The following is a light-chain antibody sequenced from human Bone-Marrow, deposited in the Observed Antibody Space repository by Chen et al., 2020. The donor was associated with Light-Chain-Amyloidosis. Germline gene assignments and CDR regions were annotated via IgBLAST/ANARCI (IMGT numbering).Light chain of an antibody. Sequence: SYELTQPPSVSVSPGQTASITCSGDDLPTKYAYWYQQKPGQAPVLVIHRDTEGPSGISERFSGSSSGTTATVTISGVQAEDEADYHCQSADSSGTYEVIFGGGTKLTVL. J-gene: IGLJ2*01. V-gene: IGLV3-25*03. CDR1: DLPTKY. CDR3: QSADSSGTYEVI. CDR2: RDT.